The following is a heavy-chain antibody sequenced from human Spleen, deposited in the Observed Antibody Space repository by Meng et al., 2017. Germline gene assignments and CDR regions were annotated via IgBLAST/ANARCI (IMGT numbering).Heavy chain of an antibody. CDR2: INSDGSST. D-gene: IGHD3-9*01. V-gene: IGHV3-74*01. Sequence: GGSLRLSCAASGFTFSSYWMHWVRQAPGKGLVWVSRINSDGSSTSYADSVKGRFTISRDNAKNTLYLQMNSLRAEDTAVYYCARRRTYYDILTGTHYYYGMDVWGQGTTVTVSS. J-gene: IGHJ6*02. CDR3: ARRRTYYDILTGTHYYYGMDV. CDR1: GFTFSSYW.